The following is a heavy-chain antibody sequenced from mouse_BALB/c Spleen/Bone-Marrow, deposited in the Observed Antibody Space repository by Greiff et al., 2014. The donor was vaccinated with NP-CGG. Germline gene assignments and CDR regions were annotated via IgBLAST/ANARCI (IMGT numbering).Heavy chain of an antibody. Sequence: VHVKQPGPELEKPGASVKISCKASGHSFTGYNMNWVKQSHGKSLEWIGNIDPYYGTTTFNQKFKDKATLTVDKSSSTAYMQLKSLTSEDSAVYYCTRSRAYFRDWFAYWGQGTLVTVSA. D-gene: IGHD2-14*01. CDR2: IDPYYGTT. CDR1: GHSFTGYN. J-gene: IGHJ3*01. CDR3: TRSRAYFRDWFAY. V-gene: IGHV1-39*01.